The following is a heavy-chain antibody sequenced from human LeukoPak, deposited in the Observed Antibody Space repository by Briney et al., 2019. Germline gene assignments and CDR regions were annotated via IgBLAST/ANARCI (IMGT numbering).Heavy chain of an antibody. CDR2: ISGSGGST. Sequence: GGSLRLSCAASGFTFSSYAMSWVRQAPGKGLEWVSAISGSGGSTYYADSVKGRFTISRDNSKNTLYLQMNSLRAEDTAVYYCARDAYYSGSGIYSKWGQGTLVTVSS. J-gene: IGHJ4*02. CDR3: ARDAYYSGSGIYSK. V-gene: IGHV3-23*01. CDR1: GFTFSSYA. D-gene: IGHD3-10*01.